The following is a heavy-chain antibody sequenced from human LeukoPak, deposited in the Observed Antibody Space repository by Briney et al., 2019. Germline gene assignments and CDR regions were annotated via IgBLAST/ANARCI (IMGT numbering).Heavy chain of an antibody. Sequence: ASVKVSCKASGYTFTSYGISWVRQAPGQGLEWMGWISAYNGNTNYAQKLQGRVTMTTDTCTSTAYMELRSLRSDDTAVYYCARGALYGDYHYYYYYGMDVWGQGTTVTVSS. D-gene: IGHD4-17*01. CDR3: ARGALYGDYHYYYYYGMDV. CDR2: ISAYNGNT. V-gene: IGHV1-18*01. J-gene: IGHJ6*02. CDR1: GYTFTSYG.